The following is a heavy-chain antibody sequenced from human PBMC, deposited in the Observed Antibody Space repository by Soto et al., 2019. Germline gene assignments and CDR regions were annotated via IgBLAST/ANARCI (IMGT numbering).Heavy chain of an antibody. V-gene: IGHV3-30*04. D-gene: IGHD2-8*01. J-gene: IGHJ4*02. Sequence: LRLSCAASGFTFSSYAMHWVRQAPGKGLEWVAIITGGGSSKYYADSVKGRFTISRDNSKNTLYLQMNSLRAEDTVVYYCAKWSPFRQYYFDYWGQGTLVTVSS. CDR3: AKWSPFRQYYFDY. CDR2: ITGGGSSK. CDR1: GFTFSSYA.